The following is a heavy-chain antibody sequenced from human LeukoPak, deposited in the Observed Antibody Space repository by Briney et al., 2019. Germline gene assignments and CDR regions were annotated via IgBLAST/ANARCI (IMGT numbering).Heavy chain of an antibody. D-gene: IGHD6-13*01. CDR2: TYYRSKWYN. CDR1: GDSVSSNSAA. J-gene: IGHJ6*03. V-gene: IGHV6-1*01. Sequence: SQTLSLTCAISGDSVSSNSAAWNWIRQSPSRGLEWLGRTYYRSKWYNDYAVSVKSRITINPDTSKNQFSLQLNSVTPEDTAVYYCARVRISYSSPSYYYYYMDVWGKGTTVTVSS. CDR3: ARVRISYSSPSYYYYYMDV.